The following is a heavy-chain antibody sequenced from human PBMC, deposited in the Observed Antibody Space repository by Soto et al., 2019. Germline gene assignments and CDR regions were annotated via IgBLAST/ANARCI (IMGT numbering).Heavy chain of an antibody. CDR3: ARLQRYVEGLPGGLDY. V-gene: IGHV1-3*04. J-gene: IGHJ4*02. D-gene: IGHD3-3*01. CDR2: INTGNGNT. CDR1: GYSFSNYN. Sequence: KVSCKSSGYSFSNYNLRWVRQAPGQSLEWVGWINTGNGNTKYSAKFHDRVTISRDTSANTAYMELHNLRSEDTAVYFCARLQRYVEGLPGGLDYWGQGTLVTVSS.